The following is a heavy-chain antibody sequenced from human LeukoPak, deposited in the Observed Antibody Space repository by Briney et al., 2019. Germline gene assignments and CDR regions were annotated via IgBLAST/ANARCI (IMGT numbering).Heavy chain of an antibody. CDR1: GGSISSSSYY. D-gene: IGHD3-10*01. Sequence: SETLSLTCTVSGGSISSSSYYRGWIRQPPGKGLEWIGTIYYSGSTYYNASLKSRVTISGDTSKKQFSLKLSSVTAADTAVYYCASQHPGAYWGQGTLVTVSS. CDR3: ASQHPGAY. CDR2: IYYSGST. J-gene: IGHJ4*02. V-gene: IGHV4-39*01.